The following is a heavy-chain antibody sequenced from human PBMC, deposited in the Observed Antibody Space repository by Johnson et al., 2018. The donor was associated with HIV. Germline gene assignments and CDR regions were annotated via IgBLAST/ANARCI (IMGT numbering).Heavy chain of an antibody. J-gene: IGHJ3*01. V-gene: IGHV3-20*04. CDR2: INWNGGST. Sequence: VQLVESGGGVVRTGGSLRLSCAASGFTFDDYGMSWVRQAPGKGPEWVSGINWNGGSTGYVDSVKGRFTISRDNAKNSLYLQMNSLRVDDTALYYCARAWQSGMTRRAQSGFDCWGQGTMVTVSS. D-gene: IGHD1-20*01. CDR3: ARAWQSGMTRRAQSGFDC. CDR1: GFTFDDYG.